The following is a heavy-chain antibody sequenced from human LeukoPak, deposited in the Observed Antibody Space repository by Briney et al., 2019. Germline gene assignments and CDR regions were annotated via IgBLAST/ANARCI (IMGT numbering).Heavy chain of an antibody. Sequence: GGSLRLSCAASGFTFSTYAMHWVRQAPGKGLEYVSAISSNGGSTYYANSVKGRFTISRDNSKNTLYLQMGSLRAEDMAVYYCARDPAVSEYYFDYWGQGTLVTVSS. J-gene: IGHJ4*02. D-gene: IGHD2-15*01. CDR1: GFTFSTYA. V-gene: IGHV3-64*01. CDR3: ARDPAVSEYYFDY. CDR2: ISSNGGST.